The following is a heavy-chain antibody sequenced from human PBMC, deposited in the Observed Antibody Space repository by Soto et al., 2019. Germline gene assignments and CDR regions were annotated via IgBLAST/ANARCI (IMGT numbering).Heavy chain of an antibody. CDR3: NTFQISSRHQMATIRDFDY. CDR2: IKSKTDGGTT. J-gene: IGHJ4*02. D-gene: IGHD5-12*01. CDR1: GFTFSNAW. Sequence: EVQLVESGGGLVKPGGSLRLSCAASGFTFSNAWMNWVRQAPGKGLEWVGRIKSKTDGGTTDYAAPVKGRFTISRDDSKNTMYLQMNSLKTEDTAVYYCNTFQISSRHQMATIRDFDYWGQGTLVTVSS. V-gene: IGHV3-15*07.